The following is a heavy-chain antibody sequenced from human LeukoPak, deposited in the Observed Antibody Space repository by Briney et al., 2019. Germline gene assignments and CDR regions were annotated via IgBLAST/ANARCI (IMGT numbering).Heavy chain of an antibody. CDR1: GYTFTINH. D-gene: IGHD3-16*01. CDR3: AKLATSDTGETY. V-gene: IGHV1-46*01. Sequence: ASVKVSCKASGYTFTINHIHWVRQAPGQGLEWMGVINPSGDSTTYAQNFQGRVTMTRDTSTSTVYMELRSLRSEDTAIYYCAKLATSDTGETYWGQGTLVTVSS. CDR2: INPSGDST. J-gene: IGHJ4*02.